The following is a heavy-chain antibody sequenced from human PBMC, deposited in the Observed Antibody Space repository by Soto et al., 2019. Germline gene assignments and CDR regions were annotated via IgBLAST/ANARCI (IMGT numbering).Heavy chain of an antibody. V-gene: IGHV4-39*01. CDR3: ARQNAPYYYDRSGYDRGSAFDI. D-gene: IGHD3-22*01. CDR2: IYYSGST. Sequence: SETLSLTCTVSGGSISSSSYYWGWIRQPPGKGLEWIGSIYYSGSTYYNPTLKSRVTISVDTSKNQFSLKLSSVTAADTAVYYCARQNAPYYYDRSGYDRGSAFDIWGQGTMVTVSS. CDR1: GGSISSSSYY. J-gene: IGHJ3*02.